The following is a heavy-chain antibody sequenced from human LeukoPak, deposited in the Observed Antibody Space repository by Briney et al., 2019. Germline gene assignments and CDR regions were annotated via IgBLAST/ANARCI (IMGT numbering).Heavy chain of an antibody. Sequence: GGSLRLSCAASGFTFSDYYMSWIRQAPGKGLEWVPYISSSGSTIYYADSVKGRFTISRDNAKNSLYLQMNSLRAEDTAVYYCAREEYNDAFDIWGQGTMVTVSS. D-gene: IGHD2/OR15-2a*01. CDR2: ISSSGSTI. V-gene: IGHV3-11*04. CDR1: GFTFSDYY. CDR3: AREEYNDAFDI. J-gene: IGHJ3*02.